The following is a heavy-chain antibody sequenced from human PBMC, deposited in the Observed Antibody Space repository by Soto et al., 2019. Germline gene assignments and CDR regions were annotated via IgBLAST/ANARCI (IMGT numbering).Heavy chain of an antibody. Sequence: ASGKGSCKASGGTFSSYAISWVRQAPGQGLEWMGGIIPIFGTANYAQKFQGRVTITADESTSTAYMELSSLRSEDTAVYYCARAAYGGNSEPPYYFDYWGQGTLVTVSS. D-gene: IGHD4-17*01. CDR1: GGTFSSYA. V-gene: IGHV1-69*13. CDR3: ARAAYGGNSEPPYYFDY. CDR2: IIPIFGTA. J-gene: IGHJ4*02.